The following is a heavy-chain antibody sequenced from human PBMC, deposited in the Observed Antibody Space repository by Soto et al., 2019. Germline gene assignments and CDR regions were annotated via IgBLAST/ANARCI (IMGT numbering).Heavy chain of an antibody. V-gene: IGHV1-69*08. CDR1: GGTFSSYT. CDR2: IIPILGIA. Sequence: QVQLVQSGAEVKKPGSSVKVSCKASGGTFSSYTISWVRQAPGQGLEWMGRIIPILGIANYAQKFQGRVTXXAXKXXRTAYMELSSLRSEDTAVYYCAREEVGANNYGMDVWGQGTTVTVSS. CDR3: AREEVGANNYGMDV. J-gene: IGHJ6*02. D-gene: IGHD1-26*01.